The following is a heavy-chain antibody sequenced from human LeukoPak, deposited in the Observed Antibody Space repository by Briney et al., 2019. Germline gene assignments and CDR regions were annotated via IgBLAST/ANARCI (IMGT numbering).Heavy chain of an antibody. CDR1: GYTFTGYY. D-gene: IGHD3-10*01. Sequence: SVKVSCKASGYTFTGYYMHWVRQAPGQGLEWMGGIIPIFGTANYAQKFQGRVTITADESTSTAYMELSSLRSEDTAVYYCARELVRVSDAFDIWGQGTMVTVSS. CDR3: ARELVRVSDAFDI. V-gene: IGHV1-69*13. J-gene: IGHJ3*02. CDR2: IIPIFGTA.